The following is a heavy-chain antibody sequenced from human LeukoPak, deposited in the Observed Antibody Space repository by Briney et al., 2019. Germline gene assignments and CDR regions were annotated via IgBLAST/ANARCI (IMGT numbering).Heavy chain of an antibody. V-gene: IGHV4-30-2*01. D-gene: IGHD2-21*02. CDR3: ATVTGRWSVDY. CDR1: GGSISSGGYY. Sequence: PSETLSLTCTVSGGSISSGGYYWSWIRQPPGKGLEWIGYIYHSGSTYYNPSLKSRVTISVDRSKNKFSLKLSSVTAADTAVYYCATVTGRWSVDYWGQGTLVTVSS. J-gene: IGHJ4*02. CDR2: IYHSGST.